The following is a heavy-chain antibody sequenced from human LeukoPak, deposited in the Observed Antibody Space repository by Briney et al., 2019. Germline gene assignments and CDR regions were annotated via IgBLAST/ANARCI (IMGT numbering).Heavy chain of an antibody. CDR3: ARGVDTAMTNNWFDP. J-gene: IGHJ5*02. D-gene: IGHD5-18*01. Sequence: ASVKVSCKASRYTFSGYYMHWVRQAPGQGLQWMGRISPNSGVTHHAQEFQGRVTMTWDTSISTAYMEMSSLRSDDTAVYYCARGVDTAMTNNWFDPWGQGTLVTVSS. CDR2: ISPNSGVT. V-gene: IGHV1-2*02. CDR1: RYTFSGYY.